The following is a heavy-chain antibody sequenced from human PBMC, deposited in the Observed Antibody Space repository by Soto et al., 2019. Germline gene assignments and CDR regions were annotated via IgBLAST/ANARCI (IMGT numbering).Heavy chain of an antibody. J-gene: IGHJ4*02. CDR2: INHSGST. CDR3: ARVSSSWPHYFDY. CDR1: GGSFSGYY. Sequence: QVQLQQWGAGLLKPSETLSLTCAVYGGSFSGYYWSWIRQPPGKGLEWIGEINHSGSTNYNPSLKSRVTISVDTSKNQFSLKLSSVTAAVTAVYYCARVSSSWPHYFDYWGQGTLVTVSS. V-gene: IGHV4-34*01. D-gene: IGHD6-13*01.